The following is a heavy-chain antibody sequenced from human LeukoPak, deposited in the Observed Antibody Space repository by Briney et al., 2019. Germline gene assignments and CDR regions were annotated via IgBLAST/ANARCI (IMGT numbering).Heavy chain of an antibody. CDR1: GGSISSGDYY. Sequence: SQTLSLTCTVSGGSISSGDYYWSRIRQPPGKGLEWIGYIYYSGSTYYNPSLKSRVTISVDTSKNQFSLKLSSVTAADTAVYYCASGPYGSGPGDAFDIWGQGTMVTVSS. CDR2: IYYSGST. CDR3: ASGPYGSGPGDAFDI. D-gene: IGHD3-10*01. J-gene: IGHJ3*02. V-gene: IGHV4-30-4*08.